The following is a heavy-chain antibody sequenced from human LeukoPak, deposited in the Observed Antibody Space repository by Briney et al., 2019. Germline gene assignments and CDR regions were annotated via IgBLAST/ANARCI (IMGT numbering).Heavy chain of an antibody. Sequence: SETLSLTCTVSGGSISSYYWSWIRQPPGKGLEWIGYIYYSGSTNYNPSLKSRVTISVDTSKNQFSLKLSSVTAADTAVYYCARHFIARVALAGNWFDPWGQGTLVTVSS. CDR2: IYYSGST. CDR3: ARHFIARVALAGNWFDP. D-gene: IGHD6-19*01. CDR1: GGSISSYY. J-gene: IGHJ5*02. V-gene: IGHV4-59*08.